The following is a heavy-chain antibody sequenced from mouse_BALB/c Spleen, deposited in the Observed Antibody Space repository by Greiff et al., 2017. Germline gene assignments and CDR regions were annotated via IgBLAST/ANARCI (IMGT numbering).Heavy chain of an antibody. CDR2: IRNKANGYTT. J-gene: IGHJ3*01. CDR1: GFTFTDYY. Sequence: EVKLMESGGGLVQPGGSLRLSCATSGFTFTDYYMSWVRQPPGKALEWLGFIRNKANGYTTEYSASVKGRFTISRDNSQSILYLQMNTLRAEDSATYYCARDDRLAYWGQGTLVTVSA. CDR3: ARDDRLAY. V-gene: IGHV7-3*02.